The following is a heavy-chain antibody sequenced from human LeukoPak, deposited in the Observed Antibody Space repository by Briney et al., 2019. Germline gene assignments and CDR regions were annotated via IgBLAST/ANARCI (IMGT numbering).Heavy chain of an antibody. J-gene: IGHJ4*02. CDR3: ARSCYDILTGYPDYYFDY. V-gene: IGHV1-8*01. Sequence: ASVKVSCKASRYTFTSYDINWVRQATGQGLEWMGWMNPNSGNTGYAQKFQGRVTMTRNTSISTAYMELSSLRSEDTAVYYCARSCYDILTGYPDYYFDYWGQGTLVTVSS. CDR1: RYTFTSYD. D-gene: IGHD3-9*01. CDR2: MNPNSGNT.